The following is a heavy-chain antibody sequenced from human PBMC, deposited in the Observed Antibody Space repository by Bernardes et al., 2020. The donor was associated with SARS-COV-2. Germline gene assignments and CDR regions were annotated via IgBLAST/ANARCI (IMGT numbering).Heavy chain of an antibody. Sequence: GGSLRLSCAASGFTFSSSWIHWVRQAPGKGPVWVSRIDNDESSTTYADSVRGRFTVSRDNAKNTVYLQMNSLRAEDTAVYYCARLSTSFNGGSWGQGTLVTVSS. CDR2: IDNDESST. CDR3: ARLSTSFNGGS. CDR1: GFTFSSSW. J-gene: IGHJ5*02. V-gene: IGHV3-74*01. D-gene: IGHD2-2*01.